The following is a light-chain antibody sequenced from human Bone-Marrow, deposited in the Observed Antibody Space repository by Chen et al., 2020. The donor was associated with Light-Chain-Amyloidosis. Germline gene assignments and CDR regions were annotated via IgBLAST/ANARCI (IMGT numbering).Light chain of an antibody. CDR1: NIGSKS. J-gene: IGLJ2*01. V-gene: IGLV3-21*02. Sequence: SYVLTQPPSVSVAPGQTAGITCGGNNIGSKSVHWYQQRPGQAPVVVLYDDSHRPSGIPERFSGSNSGNTATLTISRVEAGDEADYYCQVWDSNSDNVVEFGAGTKLTVL. CDR2: DDS. CDR3: QVWDSNSDNVVE.